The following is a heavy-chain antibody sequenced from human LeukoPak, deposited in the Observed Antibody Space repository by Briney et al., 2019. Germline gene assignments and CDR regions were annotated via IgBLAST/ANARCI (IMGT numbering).Heavy chain of an antibody. CDR2: IRYDGSDK. Sequence: GGSLRLSCAASGFTFSSYDMNWVRQAPGKGLEWVAFIRYDGSDKYYADSVKGRFTVSRDNSRNMVYLQMNSLRAEDTAVYYCAKKYSSGRRPYDYYMDVWGKGTTVIVSS. CDR3: AKKYSSGRRPYDYYMDV. D-gene: IGHD6-19*01. V-gene: IGHV3-30*02. CDR1: GFTFSSYD. J-gene: IGHJ6*03.